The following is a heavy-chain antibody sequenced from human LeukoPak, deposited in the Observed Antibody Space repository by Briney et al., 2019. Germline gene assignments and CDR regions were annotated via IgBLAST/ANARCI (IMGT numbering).Heavy chain of an antibody. D-gene: IGHD1-1*01. Sequence: GGSLILSCAASGFTFRSFWMSWVRQAPGKGLEWVANIKEDGSDKNYLDSVEGRFTISRDNAKNSLYLQMNSLRAEDTAVYSCPRDLSTWRAFDIWGKGTMVTVSS. J-gene: IGHJ3*02. CDR2: IKEDGSDK. CDR1: GFTFRSFW. CDR3: PRDLSTWRAFDI. V-gene: IGHV3-7*01.